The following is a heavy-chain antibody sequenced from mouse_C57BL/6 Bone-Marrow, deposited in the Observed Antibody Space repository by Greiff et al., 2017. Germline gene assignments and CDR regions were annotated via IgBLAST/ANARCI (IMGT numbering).Heavy chain of an antibody. D-gene: IGHD2-4*01. CDR2: IWSGGST. J-gene: IGHJ4*01. CDR1: GFSLTSYG. Sequence: QVQLQQSGPGLVQPSQSLSITCTVSGFSLTSYGVHWVRQSPGKGLEWLGVIWSGGSTDYNAAFISRLSISKDNSKSQVFFKMNSLQADDTAIYYCARNSDYEGVDYWGQGTSVTVSS. CDR3: ARNSDYEGVDY. V-gene: IGHV2-2*01.